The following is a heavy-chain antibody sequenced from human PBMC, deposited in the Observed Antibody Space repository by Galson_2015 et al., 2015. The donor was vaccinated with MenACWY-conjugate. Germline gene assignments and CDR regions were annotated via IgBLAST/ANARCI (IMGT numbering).Heavy chain of an antibody. CDR1: GFSLSTGGVG. Sequence: PALVRRTQTLTLTCTFSGFSLSTGGVGVGWIRQPPGKALEWLCFIYWDADKRYSPSLQSRLSITKDTSKNLVVLTLINMDPVDPATYYCAHRRRYSNSWDGGYFDYWGQGTLVTVSS. CDR3: AHRRRYSNSWDGGYFDY. V-gene: IGHV2-5*02. CDR2: IYWDADK. J-gene: IGHJ4*02. D-gene: IGHD6-6*01.